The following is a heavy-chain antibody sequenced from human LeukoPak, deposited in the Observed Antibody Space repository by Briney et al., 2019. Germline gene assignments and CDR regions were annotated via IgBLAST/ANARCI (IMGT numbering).Heavy chain of an antibody. Sequence: PSETLSLTCAVYGGSSSGYYWSWIRQPPGKGLEWIGEINHSGSTNYNPSHKSRVTISVDTSKNQFSLKLSSVTAADTAVYYCASEPPGYDSSGYYYGSLVYWGQGTLVTVSS. J-gene: IGHJ4*02. CDR3: ASEPPGYDSSGYYYGSLVY. V-gene: IGHV4-34*01. D-gene: IGHD3-22*01. CDR1: GGSSSGYY. CDR2: INHSGST.